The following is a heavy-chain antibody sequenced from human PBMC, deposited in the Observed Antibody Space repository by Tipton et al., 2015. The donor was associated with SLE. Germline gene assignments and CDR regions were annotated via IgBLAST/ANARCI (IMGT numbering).Heavy chain of an antibody. J-gene: IGHJ4*02. CDR3: ARSWGNWRGSYFDY. D-gene: IGHD1-20*01. V-gene: IGHV4-34*01. Sequence: LRLSCAVYGGSFSGYYWSWIRQPPGKGLEWIGEINHSGSTNYNPSLKSRVTISVDTSKNQFSLKLSSGTAADTAVYYCARSWGNWRGSYFDYWGQGTLVTVSS. CDR2: INHSGST. CDR1: GGSFSGYY.